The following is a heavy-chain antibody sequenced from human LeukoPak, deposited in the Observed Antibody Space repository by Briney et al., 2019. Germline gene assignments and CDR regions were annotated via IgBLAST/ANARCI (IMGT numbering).Heavy chain of an antibody. CDR2: ISNSGTAI. CDR3: ARAGYSMDTEYFQH. D-gene: IGHD5-18*01. CDR1: GFTFSSYE. V-gene: IGHV3-48*03. Sequence: GGSLRLSCAASGFTFSSYEMNWVRQAPGKGLEWVPYISNSGTAIYYADSVKGRFTISRDNAKSSLYLQMNSPRAEDTAVYYCARAGYSMDTEYFQHWGQGTLVTVSS. J-gene: IGHJ1*01.